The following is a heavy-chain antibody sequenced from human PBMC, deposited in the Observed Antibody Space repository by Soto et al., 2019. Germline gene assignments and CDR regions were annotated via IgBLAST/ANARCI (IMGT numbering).Heavy chain of an antibody. Sequence: ASVKVSCKASGYTFTSYGISWVRQAPGQGLEWMGWISAYNGNTNYAQKLQGRVTMTTDTSTSTAYMELRSLRSDDTAVYDCARDQGVRDVGYVGHAFDIWGQGTMVTVSS. CDR1: GYTFTSYG. J-gene: IGHJ3*02. CDR3: ARDQGVRDVGYVGHAFDI. V-gene: IGHV1-18*01. D-gene: IGHD3-10*02. CDR2: ISAYNGNT.